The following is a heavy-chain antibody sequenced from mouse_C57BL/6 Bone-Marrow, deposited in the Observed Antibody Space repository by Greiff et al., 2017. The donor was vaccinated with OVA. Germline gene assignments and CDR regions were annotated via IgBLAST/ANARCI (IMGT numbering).Heavy chain of an antibody. D-gene: IGHD2-3*01. CDR2: ISSGSSTI. V-gene: IGHV5-17*01. CDR1: GFTFSDYG. Sequence: EVKLMESGGGLVKPGGSLKLSCAASGFTFSDYGMHWVRQAPEKGLEWVAYISSGSSTIYYADTVKGRFTISRDNAKNTLFLQMTSLRSEDTAMYYCARDDGYYDAWFAYWGQGTLVTVSA. CDR3: ARDDGYYDAWFAY. J-gene: IGHJ3*01.